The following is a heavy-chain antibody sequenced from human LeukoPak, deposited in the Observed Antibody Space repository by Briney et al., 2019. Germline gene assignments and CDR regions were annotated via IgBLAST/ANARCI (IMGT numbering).Heavy chain of an antibody. Sequence: PGSSLRLSCATSGFTYNSHAMHWVRQAPGNVLKRPSVLWYDGSNKYYADSVKGRFTISRDNSKNTLYLQMNSLRAEDTAVYYCARAGGSYYPYYYYGMDVWGQGTAVTVSS. V-gene: IGHV3-33*01. CDR3: ARAGGSYYPYYYYGMDV. D-gene: IGHD1-26*01. CDR2: LWYDGSNK. J-gene: IGHJ6*02. CDR1: GFTYNSHA.